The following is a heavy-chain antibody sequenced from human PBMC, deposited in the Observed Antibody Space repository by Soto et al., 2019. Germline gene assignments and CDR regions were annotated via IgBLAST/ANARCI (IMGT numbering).Heavy chain of an antibody. CDR3: AGRNDYYYGMDV. CDR1: GGSFSGYY. D-gene: IGHD1-1*01. Sequence: PSDTLSLTCAVYGGSFSGYYWSWIRQPPGKGLEWIGEINHSGSTNYNPSLKSRVTISVDTSKNQFSLKLSSVTAADTAVYYCAGRNDYYYGMDVWGQGTTVTVSS. V-gene: IGHV4-34*01. J-gene: IGHJ6*02. CDR2: INHSGST.